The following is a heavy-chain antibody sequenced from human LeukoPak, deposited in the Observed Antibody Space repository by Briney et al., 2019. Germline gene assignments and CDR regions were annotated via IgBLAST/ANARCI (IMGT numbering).Heavy chain of an antibody. V-gene: IGHV3-23*01. CDR3: ASPYGGNSDYYYYYYGMDV. Sequence: PGGSLRLSCAASGFTFSSYAMSWVRQAPGKGLEWVSAISGSGGSTYHADSVKGRFTISRDNSKNTLYLQMNSQRAEDTAVYYCASPYGGNSDYYYYYYGMDVWGQGTTVTVSS. CDR2: ISGSGGST. CDR1: GFTFSSYA. J-gene: IGHJ6*02. D-gene: IGHD4-23*01.